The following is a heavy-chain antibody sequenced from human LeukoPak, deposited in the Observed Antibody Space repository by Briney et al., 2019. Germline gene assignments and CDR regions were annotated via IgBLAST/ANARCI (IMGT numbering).Heavy chain of an antibody. CDR3: ARNFLPGDYYYYMDV. D-gene: IGHD3-3*01. CDR2: ISSSSSYI. J-gene: IGHJ6*03. CDR1: GFTFSSYS. Sequence: GGSLRLSCAASGFTFSSYSMNWVRQAPGKGLEWVSSISSSSSYIYYADSVKGRFTISRDNAKNSLYLQMNSLRAEDTAVYYCARNFLPGDYYYYMDVWGKGTTVTVSS. V-gene: IGHV3-21*01.